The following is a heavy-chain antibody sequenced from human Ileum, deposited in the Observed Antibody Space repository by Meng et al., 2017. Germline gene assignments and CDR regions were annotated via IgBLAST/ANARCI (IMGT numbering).Heavy chain of an antibody. CDR2: ISGNGAAK. CDR1: GFTFADYA. Sequence: QLLESGGGLVQPWGFLRLSCTGSGFTFADYAINWVRQAPGKGLEWVSAISGNGAAKLYADSAKGRFTISRDNSKNSIYMEMYTLRVEDTAIYYCARWTYHYDFWGQGTLVTVSS. V-gene: IGHV3-23*01. CDR3: ARWTYHYDF. D-gene: IGHD2-2*02. J-gene: IGHJ4*02.